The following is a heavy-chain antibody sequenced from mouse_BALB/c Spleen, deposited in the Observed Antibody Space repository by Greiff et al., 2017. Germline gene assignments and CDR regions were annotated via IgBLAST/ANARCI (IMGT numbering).Heavy chain of an antibody. CDR1: GFTFSDYY. D-gene: IGHD2-14*01. CDR2: ISDGGSYT. V-gene: IGHV5-4*02. J-gene: IGHJ4*01. Sequence: EVKLVESGGGLVKPGGSLKLSCAASGFTFSDYYMYWVRQTPEKRLEWVATISDGGSYTYYPDSVKGRFTISRDNAKNNLYLQMSSLKSEDTAMYYCARDRDYRYDAMDYWGQGTSVTVSS. CDR3: ARDRDYRYDAMDY.